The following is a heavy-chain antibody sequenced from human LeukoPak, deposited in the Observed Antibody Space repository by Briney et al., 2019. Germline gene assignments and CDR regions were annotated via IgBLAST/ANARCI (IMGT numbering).Heavy chain of an antibody. CDR1: GGSISSSSYY. CDR3: ARDNPYGSGTDY. V-gene: IGHV4-39*07. CDR2: IYYSGTT. Sequence: SETLSLTCTVSGGSISSSSYYWGWIRQPPGKGLEWIGTIYYSGTTYYSPSLKSRVTISIDTSKNQFSLKVNSVTAADTAVYYCARDNPYGSGTDYWGQGSLVTVSS. J-gene: IGHJ4*02. D-gene: IGHD3-10*01.